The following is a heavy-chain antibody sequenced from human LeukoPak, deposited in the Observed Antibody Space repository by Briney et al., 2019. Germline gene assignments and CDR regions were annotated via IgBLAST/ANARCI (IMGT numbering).Heavy chain of an antibody. CDR2: INPSGGST. J-gene: IGHJ5*02. CDR1: GYTFTSYY. D-gene: IGHD3-10*01. Sequence: ASVKVSCKASGYTFTSYYMHWVRQAPGQGLEWMGIINPSGGSTSYAQKFQGRVTMTRDTSTSTVYMELSSLRSEDTAVYYCARIKLGTYYGSGSYEAFDPWGQGTLVTVSS. V-gene: IGHV1-46*01. CDR3: ARIKLGTYYGSGSYEAFDP.